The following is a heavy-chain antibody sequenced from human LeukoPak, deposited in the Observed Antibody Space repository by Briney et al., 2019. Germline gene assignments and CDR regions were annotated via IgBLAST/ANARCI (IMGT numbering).Heavy chain of an antibody. Sequence: ASVKVSCKASGNTFTSCGISWVRQAPGQGLEWMGWISAYNGNTNYAQKLQGRVTMTTDTSTSTAYMELRSLRSDDTAVYYCARDRCGSSGCVNDYWGQGTLVTVSS. CDR2: ISAYNGNT. J-gene: IGHJ4*02. V-gene: IGHV1-18*01. CDR3: ARDRCGSSGCVNDY. D-gene: IGHD6-19*01. CDR1: GNTFTSCG.